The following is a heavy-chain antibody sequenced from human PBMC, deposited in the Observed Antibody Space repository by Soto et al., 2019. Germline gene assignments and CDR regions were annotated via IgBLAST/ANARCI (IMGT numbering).Heavy chain of an antibody. CDR1: GFTFSSYS. D-gene: IGHD3-9*01. Sequence: GGSLRLSCAASGFTFSSYSMNWVRQAPGKGLEWVSSISSSSSYIYYADSVKGRFTISRDNAKNSLYLQMNSLRAEDTAVYYCARPKDYDILTGYLYPLNYWGQGTLVTAPQ. CDR2: ISSSSSYI. CDR3: ARPKDYDILTGYLYPLNY. V-gene: IGHV3-21*01. J-gene: IGHJ4*02.